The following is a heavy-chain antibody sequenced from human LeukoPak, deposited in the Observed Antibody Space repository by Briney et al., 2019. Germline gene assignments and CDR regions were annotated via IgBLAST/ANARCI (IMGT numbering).Heavy chain of an antibody. CDR1: GFTVSSNY. J-gene: IGHJ4*02. D-gene: IGHD3-10*01. Sequence: GGSLRLSCAASGFTVSSNYMSWVRQAPGKGLEWASVIYTGGSTYYADSVTGRFTISRDNSQNTLFLHMTSLRADDKAVYFCAKAGALVRGVTAIFDYWGQGTLVTVSS. V-gene: IGHV3-53*05. CDR3: AKAGALVRGVTAIFDY. CDR2: IYTGGST.